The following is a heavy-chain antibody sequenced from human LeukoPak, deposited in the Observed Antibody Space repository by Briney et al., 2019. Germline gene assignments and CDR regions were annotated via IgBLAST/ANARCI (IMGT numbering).Heavy chain of an antibody. CDR1: GYTGYY. Sequence: GGSVKVSCKGSGYTGYYVHWVRQAPGQGLEWIGIINPSGGSTSYAQNFQSRVIMTRDTSTSTVYMELSSLRSADTAVYYCARDAHSSSWPYYFDYWGQGTLVTVSS. V-gene: IGHV1-46*01. CDR3: ARDAHSSSWPYYFDY. CDR2: INPSGGST. D-gene: IGHD6-13*01. J-gene: IGHJ4*02.